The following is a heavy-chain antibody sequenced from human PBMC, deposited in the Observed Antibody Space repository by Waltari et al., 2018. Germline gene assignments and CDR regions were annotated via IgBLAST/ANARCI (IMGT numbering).Heavy chain of an antibody. V-gene: IGHV4-34*01. Sequence: QVQLQQWGAGLLKPSATLSLTCAVYGGSFSGYYWSWISKPPGKGLEWIGEINHSGSTNYNPSLKSRVTISVDTSKNQFSLKLSSVTAADTAVYYCARGRIAVAGSYNWFDPWGQGTLVTVSS. CDR1: GGSFSGYY. CDR2: INHSGST. CDR3: ARGRIAVAGSYNWFDP. J-gene: IGHJ5*02. D-gene: IGHD6-19*01.